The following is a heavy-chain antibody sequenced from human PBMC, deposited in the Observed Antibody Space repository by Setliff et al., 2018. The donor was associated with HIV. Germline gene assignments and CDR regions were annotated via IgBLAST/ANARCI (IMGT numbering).Heavy chain of an antibody. D-gene: IGHD3-10*01. V-gene: IGHV1-2*02. CDR3: ARGRPSSMVRGVIIGP. CDR2: INIRSGNT. CDR1: GYSFTTSG. Sequence: ASVKVSCKASGYSFTTSGVSWVRQAPGQGLEWMGWINIRSGNTNYAQKFQGRVTMTRDTSISTAYMELSRLRSDDTAVYYCARGRPSSMVRGVIIGPWGQGTLVTVSS. J-gene: IGHJ5*02.